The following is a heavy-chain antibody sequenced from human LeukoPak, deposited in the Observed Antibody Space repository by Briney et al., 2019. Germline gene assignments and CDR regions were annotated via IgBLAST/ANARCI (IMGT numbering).Heavy chain of an antibody. CDR1: GFTFSTYW. Sequence: PGGSLRPSCAASGFTFSTYWMTWVRQAPGKGLEWVANIKQDGSGKTYVDSVKGRFTISRDNAKNSLYLQMNSLRAEDTAVYYCARDRGVAEDGTVGWFDPWGQGTLVTVSS. CDR2: IKQDGSGK. J-gene: IGHJ5*02. CDR3: ARDRGVAEDGTVGWFDP. V-gene: IGHV3-7*01. D-gene: IGHD6-13*01.